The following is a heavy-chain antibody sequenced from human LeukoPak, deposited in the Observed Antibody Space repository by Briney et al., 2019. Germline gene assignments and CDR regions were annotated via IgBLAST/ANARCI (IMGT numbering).Heavy chain of an antibody. Sequence: ASVKVSCKASGYTFTTYYMHWVRQAPGQGLEWMGMINPSGGSTSYAQKFQGRVTMTRDKSITTAYMDLSSLTSDDTAVYYCAKVGAMVLWGQGTQVTVSS. V-gene: IGHV1-46*01. J-gene: IGHJ4*02. CDR1: GYTFTTYY. CDR2: INPSGGST. D-gene: IGHD3-10*01. CDR3: AKVGAMVL.